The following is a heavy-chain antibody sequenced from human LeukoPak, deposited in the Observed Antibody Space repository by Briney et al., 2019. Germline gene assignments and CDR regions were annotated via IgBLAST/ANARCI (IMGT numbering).Heavy chain of an antibody. Sequence: GASVKVSCKASGYTFTGYYMHWVRQAPGQGLEWMGWISVYNGNTIYAQNLQGRVTMTTDTSTSTGYMELRSLRSDDTAIYYCAREKGDYWGQGTLVTVSS. CDR2: ISVYNGNT. J-gene: IGHJ4*02. CDR3: AREKGDY. CDR1: GYTFTGYY. V-gene: IGHV1-18*04.